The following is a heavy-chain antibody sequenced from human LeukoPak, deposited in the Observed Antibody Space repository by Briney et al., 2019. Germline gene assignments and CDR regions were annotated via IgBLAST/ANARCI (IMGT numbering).Heavy chain of an antibody. Sequence: ASVKVSCKASGYTFTSYGISWVRQAPGQGLEWMGWISAYNGNTNYAQKLQGRVTMTTGTSTSTAYMELRSLRSDDTAVYYCARDGERYCSSTSCHGDYWGQGTLVTVSS. CDR3: ARDGERYCSSTSCHGDY. D-gene: IGHD2-2*01. CDR2: ISAYNGNT. J-gene: IGHJ4*02. V-gene: IGHV1-18*01. CDR1: GYTFTSYG.